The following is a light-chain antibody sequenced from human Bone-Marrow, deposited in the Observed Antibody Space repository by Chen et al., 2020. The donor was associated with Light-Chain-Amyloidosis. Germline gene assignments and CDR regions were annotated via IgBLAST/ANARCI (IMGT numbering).Light chain of an antibody. CDR1: QTFSSNY. V-gene: IGKV3-20*01. Sequence: EIVLTQSPGTLYLSPGEGANLSCRASQTFSSNYLTCYQQKFGQAPRLLIYGSSSSATGIPDRFTGSGSGTDFTLTINRLEPEDFAMYYCQQYGTSPLTFGGGTKVEIK. CDR2: GSS. CDR3: QQYGTSPLT. J-gene: IGKJ4*01.